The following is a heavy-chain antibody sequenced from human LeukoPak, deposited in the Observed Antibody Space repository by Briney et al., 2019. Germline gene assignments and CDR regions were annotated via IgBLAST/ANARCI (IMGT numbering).Heavy chain of an antibody. D-gene: IGHD6-6*01. CDR2: INPNSGGT. CDR3: ARGRSIAARWGYYFDY. V-gene: IGHV1-2*02. J-gene: IGHJ4*02. CDR1: GYTFTGYY. Sequence: ASVKVSCKASGYTFTGYYMHWVRQAPGQGLEWMGWINPNSGGTNYAQKFQGRVTMTRDTSISTAYMELSRLRSEDTTVYYCARGRSIAARWGYYFDYWGQGTLVTVSS.